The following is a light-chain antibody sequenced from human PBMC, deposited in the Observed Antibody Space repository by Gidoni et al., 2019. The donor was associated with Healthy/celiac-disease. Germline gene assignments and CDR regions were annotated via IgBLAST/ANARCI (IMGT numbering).Light chain of an antibody. J-gene: IGKJ4*01. Sequence: EIVLTQSPATLSLSPGERATLSCRASQSVSSYLAWYQQKPGQAPRLLIYDAYNRATGIPARFSGSGSGTDFTLTISSLEPEDFAVYYCQQSSNWPPTFGGGTKVEIK. CDR2: DAY. CDR1: QSVSSY. V-gene: IGKV3-11*01. CDR3: QQSSNWPPT.